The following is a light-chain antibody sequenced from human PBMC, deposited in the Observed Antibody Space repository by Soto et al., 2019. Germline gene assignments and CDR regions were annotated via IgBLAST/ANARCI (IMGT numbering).Light chain of an antibody. CDR3: QKYNSAPPT. J-gene: IGKJ1*01. Sequence: DIQMTQSPSSLSASVGGRVTITCRPSQGISNYLAWYQQKPGKVPKLLIYAASTLQSGVPSRFSGSGSGTDFTLTISSLQPEDVATYYCQKYNSAPPTFGQGTKVEIK. CDR2: AAS. CDR1: QGISNY. V-gene: IGKV1-27*01.